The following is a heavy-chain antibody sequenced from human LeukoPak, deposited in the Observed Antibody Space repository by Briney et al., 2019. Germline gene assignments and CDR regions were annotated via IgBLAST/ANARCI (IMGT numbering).Heavy chain of an antibody. CDR1: GGSLSSSSYY. J-gene: IGHJ4*02. CDR2: IYYSGST. Sequence: SETLSLTCTVSGGSLSSSSYYWGWIRQPPGKGLEWIGSIYYSGSTYYNPSLKSRVTISIDTSKNQFSLKLSSVTAADTAVYYCARGGYGYSYGYSFDYWGQGTLVTVSS. CDR3: ARGGYGYSYGYSFDY. D-gene: IGHD5-18*01. V-gene: IGHV4-39*07.